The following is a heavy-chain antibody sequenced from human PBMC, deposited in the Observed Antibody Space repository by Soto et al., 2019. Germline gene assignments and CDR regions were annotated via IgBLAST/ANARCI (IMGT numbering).Heavy chain of an antibody. D-gene: IGHD2-15*01. V-gene: IGHV3-21*01. CDR1: GFTFRTYT. Sequence: GGSLRLSCISSGFTFRTYTMNWVRQAPGKGLEWVPGIRGFSPYTFYAESVKGRFTISRDNAKNSLYLQMNSLRAEDTAVYYCARDRGYDAHDYYYNAMDVWGQGTTVTVSS. J-gene: IGHJ6*02. CDR2: IRGFSPYT. CDR3: ARDRGYDAHDYYYNAMDV.